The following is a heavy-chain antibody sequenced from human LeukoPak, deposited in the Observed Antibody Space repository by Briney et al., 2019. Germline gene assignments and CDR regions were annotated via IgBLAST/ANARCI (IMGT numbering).Heavy chain of an antibody. CDR3: ARKGIGSSRYQNMDV. D-gene: IGHD6-25*01. CDR1: GFTFSSFA. Sequence: GGSLRLSCAASGFTFSSFAMSWVRQAPGKGPEWVSTISIDGGRTYYADSVKGRFTVSRDTSKNTLYLQMNSLRAENTAVYYCARKGIGSSRYQNMDVWGKGTTVTVSS. CDR2: ISIDGGRT. J-gene: IGHJ6*03. V-gene: IGHV3-23*01.